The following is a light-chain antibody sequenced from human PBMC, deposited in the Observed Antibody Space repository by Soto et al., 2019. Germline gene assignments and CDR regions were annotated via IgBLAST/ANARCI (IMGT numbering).Light chain of an antibody. CDR1: PSVHNL. CDR2: GAF. Sequence: GERATPPCSARPSVHNLLAWYQQKPGQAPRLLIYGAFNRATGLPARFSGSGSGTDFTLTISSLEPEDSAVYYCQQRNVWPPVTLGQRTRLEIK. J-gene: IGKJ5*01. V-gene: IGKV3-11*01. CDR3: QQRNVWPPVT.